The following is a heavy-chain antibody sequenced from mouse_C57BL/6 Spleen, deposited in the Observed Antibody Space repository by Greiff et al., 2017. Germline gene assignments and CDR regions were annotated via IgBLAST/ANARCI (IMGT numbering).Heavy chain of an antibody. CDR2: ISSGSSTI. J-gene: IGHJ1*03. D-gene: IGHD1-1*01. CDR1: GFTFSDYG. CDR3: CYGSSYWYFDV. V-gene: IGHV5-17*01. Sequence: EVMLVESGGGLVKPGGSLKLSCAASGFTFSDYGMHWVRQAPEKGLEWVAYISSGSSTIYYADTVKGRFTISRDNAKNTLFLQMTSLRSEDTAMYYCCYGSSYWYFDVWGTGTTVTVSS.